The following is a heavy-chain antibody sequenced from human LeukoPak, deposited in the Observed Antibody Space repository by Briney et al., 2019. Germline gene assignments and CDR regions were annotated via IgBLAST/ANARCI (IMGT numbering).Heavy chain of an antibody. J-gene: IGHJ4*02. CDR2: IYNSRST. Sequence: SETLPLTCTVSGGSISTYYWSWIRQPPGKGLEWIGYIYNSRSTNYNPSLNSRVTISVDTSKNQFSLKLRSVTAADTAVYYCARDGGGGVRGYSYGFGYWGQGTLLTVSS. D-gene: IGHD5-18*01. CDR1: GGSISTYY. V-gene: IGHV4-59*01. CDR3: ARDGGGGVRGYSYGFGY.